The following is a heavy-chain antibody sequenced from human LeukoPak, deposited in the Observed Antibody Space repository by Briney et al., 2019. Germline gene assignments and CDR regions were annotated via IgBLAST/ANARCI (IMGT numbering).Heavy chain of an antibody. Sequence: ASVKVSCKASGYTFTGYYMHWVRQAPGQGLEWTGWINPNSGGTNYAQKFQGRVTMTRDTSISTAYMELSRLRSDDTAVYYCARLSYDSSGYYYLGGFDCWGQGTLVTVSS. CDR1: GYTFTGYY. CDR2: INPNSGGT. CDR3: ARLSYDSSGYYYLGGFDC. V-gene: IGHV1-2*02. J-gene: IGHJ4*02. D-gene: IGHD3-22*01.